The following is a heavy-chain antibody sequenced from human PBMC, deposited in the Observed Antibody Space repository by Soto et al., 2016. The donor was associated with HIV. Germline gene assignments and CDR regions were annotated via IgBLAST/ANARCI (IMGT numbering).Heavy chain of an antibody. CDR1: GLTFKNYW. CDR3: VRDLMTGYNIRPTSDY. CDR2: INNDGSST. V-gene: IGHV3-74*01. Sequence: EGQLVESGGGLIQPGRSLRLSCAASGLTFKNYWMHWVRQSPGKGLMWISHINNDGSSTNYADSVKGRFIVFRDNAKNILSLQMNRLEVDDTAVYYCVRDLMTGYNIRPTSDYWGQGTMVVVSS. D-gene: IGHD2-15*01. J-gene: IGHJ4*02.